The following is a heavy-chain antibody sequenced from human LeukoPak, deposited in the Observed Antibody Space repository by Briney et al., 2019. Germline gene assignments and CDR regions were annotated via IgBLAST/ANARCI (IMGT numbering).Heavy chain of an antibody. Sequence: ASVKVSCKASGYTFTAFYMHWVRQAPGQGLEWMGWINPNSGGTNYAQKFQGWVTMTRDTSISTAYMELSRLRSDDTAVYYCARAGARYCSGGSCYAEDWFDPWGQGTLVTVSS. CDR3: ARAGARYCSGGSCYAEDWFDP. D-gene: IGHD2-15*01. CDR2: INPNSGGT. J-gene: IGHJ5*02. CDR1: GYTFTAFY. V-gene: IGHV1-2*04.